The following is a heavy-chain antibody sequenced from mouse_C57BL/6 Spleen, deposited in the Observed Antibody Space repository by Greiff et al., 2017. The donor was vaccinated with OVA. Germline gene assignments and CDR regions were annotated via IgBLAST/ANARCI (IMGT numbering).Heavy chain of an antibody. CDR1: GYTFTDYY. Sequence: VQLQQSGPELVKPGASVKISCKASGYTFTDYYMNWVKQSHGKSLEWIGDINPNNGGTSYNQKFKGKATLTVDTSSSTAYMELRSLTSEDSAVYYCARGFTTGVDYWGQGTSVTVSS. D-gene: IGHD1-1*01. CDR3: ARGFTTGVDY. V-gene: IGHV1-26*01. J-gene: IGHJ4*01. CDR2: INPNNGGT.